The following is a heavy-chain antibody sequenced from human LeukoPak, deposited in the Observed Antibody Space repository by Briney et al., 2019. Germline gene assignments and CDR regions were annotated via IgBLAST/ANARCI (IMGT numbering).Heavy chain of an antibody. CDR1: GGSISSSNW. V-gene: IGHV4-4*02. J-gene: IGHJ4*02. CDR3: ARHQISSGWSLYFDS. CDR2: IYHSGST. D-gene: IGHD6-19*01. Sequence: PSGTLSLTCAVSGGSISSSNWWSWVRQPPGKGLEWIGEIYHSGSTNYNPSLKSRVTISVDKSKNQFSLKLSSVTAADTAVFYCARHQISSGWSLYFDSWGQGILVTVSS.